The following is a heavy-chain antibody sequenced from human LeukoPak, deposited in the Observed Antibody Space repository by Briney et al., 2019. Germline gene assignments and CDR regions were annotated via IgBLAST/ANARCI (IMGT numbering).Heavy chain of an antibody. CDR3: ARDGRPLDY. CDR2: IKEDGTEI. Sequence: GGSLRLSCAASGFTFRTSWMSWVRQAPGKGPEWVANIKEDGTEIYYMDSVKGRFTISRDNAKNSLYLQMNSLRAEDTAVYYCARDGRPLDYWGQGTLVTVSS. J-gene: IGHJ4*02. V-gene: IGHV3-7*01. D-gene: IGHD1-26*01. CDR1: GFTFRTSW.